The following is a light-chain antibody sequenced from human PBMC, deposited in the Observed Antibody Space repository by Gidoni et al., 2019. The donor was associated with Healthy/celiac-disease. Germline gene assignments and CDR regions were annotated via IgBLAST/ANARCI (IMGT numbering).Light chain of an antibody. CDR1: QSISSY. J-gene: IGKJ1*01. Sequence: DIQMTQSPSSLSASVGDGVTITCRASQSISSYLHWYQQKPGKAPKLLIYAASSLQSGVPSRFSSSGSVTDFTLTISSLQPEDFATYYCQQSYNTWTFGQGTKVEIK. CDR2: AAS. CDR3: QQSYNTWT. V-gene: IGKV1-39*01.